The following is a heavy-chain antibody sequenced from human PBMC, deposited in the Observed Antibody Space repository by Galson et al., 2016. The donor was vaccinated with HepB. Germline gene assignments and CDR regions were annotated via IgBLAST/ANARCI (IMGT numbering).Heavy chain of an antibody. CDR1: GGAITNDGYY. Sequence: SETLSLTCTVSGGAITNDGYYWNWIRQRPGKGLEWIATIYYSGKTYYSPSLKSRVTISVDPSKNQFSLILTSVSAADTAVYYCANHQVGAITKSFEIWGQGTMVTVSS. CDR3: ANHQVGAITKSFEI. D-gene: IGHD1-26*01. V-gene: IGHV4-39*01. CDR2: IYYSGKT. J-gene: IGHJ3*02.